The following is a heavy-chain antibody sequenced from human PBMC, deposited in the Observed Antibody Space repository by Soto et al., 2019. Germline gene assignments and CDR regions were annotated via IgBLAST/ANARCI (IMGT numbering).Heavy chain of an antibody. CDR1: GFTFRDYY. CDR2: ISFSSDYT. V-gene: IGHV3-11*06. Sequence: LRLSCAASGFTFRDYYMSWIRQAPGMGLEWISYISFSSDYTNYADSVKGRFTISRDNARKSLFLQMNSLRAEDTAAYYCASSHRSGSYVTFDYWGQGILVIVSS. J-gene: IGHJ4*02. D-gene: IGHD3-10*01. CDR3: ASSHRSGSYVTFDY.